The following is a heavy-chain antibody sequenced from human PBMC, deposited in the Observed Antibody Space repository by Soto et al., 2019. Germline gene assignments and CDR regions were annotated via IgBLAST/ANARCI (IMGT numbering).Heavy chain of an antibody. V-gene: IGHV1-18*01. CDR2: INTYDGNT. CDR3: AASQQFDY. J-gene: IGHJ4*02. CDR1: GYTFTSYG. D-gene: IGHD6-13*01. Sequence: QVQLVQSGAEVKKPGASVKVSCKASGYTFTSYGINWVRQTPGQGLEWMGWINTYDGNTNHAQKFQGRVTMTTDTSTSTAYMELRSLSSDDTAVYYCAASQQFDYWGQGTLVTVSS.